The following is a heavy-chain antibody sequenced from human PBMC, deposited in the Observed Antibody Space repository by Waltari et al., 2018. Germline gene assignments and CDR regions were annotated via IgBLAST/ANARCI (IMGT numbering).Heavy chain of an antibody. CDR1: GGSISTYY. CDR3: ARDREHSYGKYFDY. CDR2: FYNSGST. D-gene: IGHD5-18*01. V-gene: IGHV4-59*01. Sequence: QVQLQESGPGLVKSSETLSLTCTVSGGSISTYYWSWIRQPPGKGLEWIGYFYNSGSTNYNPSLKSRVTMSVDTSKNLFPLKLSSVTAADTAVYYCARDREHSYGKYFDYWGQGILVTVSS. J-gene: IGHJ4*02.